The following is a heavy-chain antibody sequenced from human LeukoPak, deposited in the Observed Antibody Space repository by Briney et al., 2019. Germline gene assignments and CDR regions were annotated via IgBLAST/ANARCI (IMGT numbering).Heavy chain of an antibody. CDR3: ARRVVLENYFDY. D-gene: IGHD2-15*01. Sequence: PSETLSLTCTVSNGSISSYSWSWIRQPPGKGLEWIGYIYHSGSTYYNPSLKSRVTISVDRSKNQFSLKLSSVTAADTAVYYCARRVVLENYFDYWGQGTLVTVSS. V-gene: IGHV4-30-2*01. CDR1: NGSISSYS. J-gene: IGHJ4*02. CDR2: IYHSGST.